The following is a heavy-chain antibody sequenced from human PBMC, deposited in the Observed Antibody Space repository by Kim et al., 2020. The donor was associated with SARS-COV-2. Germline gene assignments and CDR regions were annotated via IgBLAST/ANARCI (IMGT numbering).Heavy chain of an antibody. CDR3: ARGKEYSSSWPHFDY. CDR1: GYTFTGYY. V-gene: IGHV1-2*02. CDR2: INPNSGGT. D-gene: IGHD6-13*01. J-gene: IGHJ4*02. Sequence: ASVKVSCKASGYTFTGYYMHWVRQAPGQGLEWMGWINPNSGGTNYAQKFQGRVTMTRDTSISTAYMELSRLRSDDTAVYYCARGKEYSSSWPHFDYWGQGTLVTVSS.